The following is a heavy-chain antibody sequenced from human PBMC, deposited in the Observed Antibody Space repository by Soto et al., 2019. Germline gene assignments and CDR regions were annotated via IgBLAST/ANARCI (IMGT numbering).Heavy chain of an antibody. J-gene: IGHJ4*02. CDR1: GASISSSSYY. CDR3: ATPPSASANLDY. D-gene: IGHD6-25*01. CDR2: IYYSGGT. Sequence: QLQLQDSGPGLVRPSETLSLTCTVSGASISSSSYYWGWIRQPPGKGLEWIGSIYYSGGTYYNPSLKSRVTISADTAKNQFSLKLTSVTAADTAVYYCATPPSASANLDYWGQGTLVTVSS. V-gene: IGHV4-39*01.